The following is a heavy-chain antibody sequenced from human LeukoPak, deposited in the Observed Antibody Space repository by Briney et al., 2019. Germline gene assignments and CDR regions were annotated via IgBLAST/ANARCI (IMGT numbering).Heavy chain of an antibody. CDR1: GGTFSSYA. J-gene: IGHJ4*02. CDR2: IIPIFGTA. V-gene: IGHV1-69*05. D-gene: IGHD1-26*01. CDR3: VSSGSYGVWYFDY. Sequence: SVKVSCKASGGTFSSYAISWVRQAPGQGLEWMGGIIPIFGTANYAQNFQGRVTITTDESTSTAYMELSSLRSEDTAVYYCVSSGSYGVWYFDYWGQGTLVTVSS.